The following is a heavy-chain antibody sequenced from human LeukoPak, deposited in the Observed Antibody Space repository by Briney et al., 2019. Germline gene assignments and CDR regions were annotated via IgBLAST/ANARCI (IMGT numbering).Heavy chain of an antibody. V-gene: IGHV3-23*01. Sequence: GEALRLSCAASGFTFSIYAMSWGRQAPGKGLEWVSGISTSGGSSSYADSVKSRVTISRDNPRNTLYMKMNSLRAEDTALYYCAIMHPYYDGSGYWVQWGQGTLVTVSS. CDR3: AIMHPYYDGSGYWVQ. J-gene: IGHJ4*02. D-gene: IGHD3-22*01. CDR1: GFTFSIYA. CDR2: ISTSGGSS.